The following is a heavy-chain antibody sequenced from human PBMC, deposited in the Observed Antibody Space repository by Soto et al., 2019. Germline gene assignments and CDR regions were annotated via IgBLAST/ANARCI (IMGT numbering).Heavy chain of an antibody. CDR1: GFSLSTSGVG. CDR3: AHLSSPCTTVTFTFDY. J-gene: IGHJ4*02. D-gene: IGHD4-17*01. Sequence: ASGPTLVNPTQTLTLTCTFSGFSLSTSGVGVGWIRQPPGKALEWLALIYWNDDKRYSPSLKSRLTITKDTSKNQVVLTMTNMDAVDTATYYCAHLSSPCTTVTFTFDYWGQGTLVTVSS. V-gene: IGHV2-5*01. CDR2: IYWNDDK.